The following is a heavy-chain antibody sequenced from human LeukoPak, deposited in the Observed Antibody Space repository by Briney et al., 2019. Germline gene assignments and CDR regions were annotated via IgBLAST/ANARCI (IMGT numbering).Heavy chain of an antibody. CDR1: GGTFSSYT. Sequence: GSSVKVSCKASGGTFSSYTISWVRQAPGQGLEWMGRVIPILGIANYAQKFQGRVTTTADKSTSTAYMELSSLRSEDTAVYYCARSLVGAAPGYFDYWGQGTLVTVSS. CDR2: VIPILGIA. D-gene: IGHD1-26*01. CDR3: ARSLVGAAPGYFDY. V-gene: IGHV1-69*02. J-gene: IGHJ4*02.